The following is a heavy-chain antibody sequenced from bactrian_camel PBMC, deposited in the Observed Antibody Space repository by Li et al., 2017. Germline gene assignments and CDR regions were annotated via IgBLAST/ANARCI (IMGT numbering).Heavy chain of an antibody. Sequence: QLVESGGGSVQAGGSLRLSCAASASTDSGSPYISGTYCLGWFRQVPGKEREGVAAIAPATGTSYYADSVKGRFTISHSNSNNTLLLQMNSLKPDDTAMYYCAADRGSGNGRDTWVGYVPAFLYSGQGTQVTVS. J-gene: IGHJ4*01. D-gene: IGHD5*01. V-gene: IGHV3S1*01. CDR2: IAPATGTS. CDR1: ASTDSGSPYISGTYC. CDR3: AADRGSGNGRDTWVGYVPAFLY.